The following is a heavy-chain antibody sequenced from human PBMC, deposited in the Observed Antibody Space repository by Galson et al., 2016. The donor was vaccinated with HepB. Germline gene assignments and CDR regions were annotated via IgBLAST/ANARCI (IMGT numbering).Heavy chain of an antibody. CDR1: GGSMSTGDYY. J-gene: IGHJ6*02. Sequence: TLSLTCTVSGGSMSTGDYYWSWIRQPPGKGLEWIGHIYYSGSSYYNPSLKSRVSISIDTSKNHFSLKLNSVTAADTAVYYCARVVYSTFDRKYYGMDLWGRGTMVIVSS. CDR2: IYYSGSS. D-gene: IGHD4-11*01. CDR3: ARVVYSTFDRKYYGMDL. V-gene: IGHV4-30-4*01.